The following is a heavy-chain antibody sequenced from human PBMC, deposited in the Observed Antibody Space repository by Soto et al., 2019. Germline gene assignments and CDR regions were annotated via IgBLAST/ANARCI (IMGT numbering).Heavy chain of an antibody. Sequence: GASVKVSCKASGYTFTGYYMHWVRQAPGQGLEWMGWINPNSGGTNYAQKFRGRVTMTRDTSISTAYMELSRLRSDDTAVYYCARDGSELLGGAFDIWGQGTMVTVSS. CDR2: INPNSGGT. D-gene: IGHD1-26*01. J-gene: IGHJ3*02. V-gene: IGHV1-2*02. CDR3: ARDGSELLGGAFDI. CDR1: GYTFTGYY.